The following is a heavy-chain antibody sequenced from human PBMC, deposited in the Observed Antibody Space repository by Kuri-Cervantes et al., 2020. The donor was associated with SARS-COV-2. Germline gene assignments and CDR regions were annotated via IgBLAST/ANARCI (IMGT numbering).Heavy chain of an antibody. CDR1: GYTFTGYY. Sequence: ASVKVSCKASGYTFTGYYMHWVRQAPGQGLEWMGWINPNSGGTNYAQKFQGWVTMTGDTSISTAYMELSRLRSDDTAVYYCAREFSSRKYYGSGSYYNTGMDVWGQGTTVTVSS. CDR2: INPNSGGT. V-gene: IGHV1-2*04. CDR3: AREFSSRKYYGSGSYYNTGMDV. D-gene: IGHD3-10*01. J-gene: IGHJ6*02.